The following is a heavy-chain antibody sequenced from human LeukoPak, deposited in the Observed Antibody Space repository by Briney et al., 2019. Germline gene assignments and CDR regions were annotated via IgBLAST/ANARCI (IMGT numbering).Heavy chain of an antibody. J-gene: IGHJ4*02. Sequence: GGSLRLSCAASGFTLSRYWMHWVRQAPGKGLVWISRINSDGSRTTYADSVKGRFTISRDNAKNTLYLQMNSLRAEDTAVYYCTRDSTNWFFDYWGQGALVTVSS. CDR1: GFTLSRYW. CDR2: INSDGSRT. V-gene: IGHV3-74*01. CDR3: TRDSTNWFFDY. D-gene: IGHD6-13*01.